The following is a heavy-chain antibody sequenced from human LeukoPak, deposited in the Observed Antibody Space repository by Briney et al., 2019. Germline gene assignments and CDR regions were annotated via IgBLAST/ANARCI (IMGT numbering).Heavy chain of an antibody. V-gene: IGHV1-8*01. Sequence: ASVKVSCKASGYTFTSYDINWVRQASGQGLEWMGWMNPNSGNTGYAQKFQGRVTMTRNTSISTAYMELSSLRSEDTAVYYCARGPGEYCSSTSCKLAYYFDYWGQGTLVTVSS. CDR1: GYTFTSYD. CDR2: MNPNSGNT. J-gene: IGHJ4*02. CDR3: ARGPGEYCSSTSCKLAYYFDY. D-gene: IGHD2-2*01.